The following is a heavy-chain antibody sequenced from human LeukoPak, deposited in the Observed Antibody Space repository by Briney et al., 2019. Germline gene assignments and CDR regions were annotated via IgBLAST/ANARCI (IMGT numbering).Heavy chain of an antibody. CDR3: AKDMAAYYYSSGNIDY. CDR1: GFTFDDYA. V-gene: IGHV3-43D*03. CDR2: ISWDGGST. Sequence: PGGSLRLFCAASGFTFDDYAMHWVRQAPGTGLEWVSLISWDGGSTYYADSVKGRFTISRDNSKNSLYLQMNSLRAEDTALYYCAKDMAAYYYSSGNIDYWGQGTLVTVSS. J-gene: IGHJ4*02. D-gene: IGHD3-10*01.